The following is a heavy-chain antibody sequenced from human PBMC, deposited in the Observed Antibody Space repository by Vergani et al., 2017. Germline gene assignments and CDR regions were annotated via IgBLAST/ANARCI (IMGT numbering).Heavy chain of an antibody. Sequence: QVQLVQSGAEVKKPGSSVKVSCKASGYTFTGYYMHWVRQAPGQGLEWMGWINPNSGGTNYAQKFQGRVTMTRDTSISTAFMELSRLRSDDTAVYYCARVRGRDTAMAAFDYWGQGTLVTVSS. CDR1: GYTFTGYY. J-gene: IGHJ4*02. V-gene: IGHV1-2*02. D-gene: IGHD5-18*01. CDR3: ARVRGRDTAMAAFDY. CDR2: INPNSGGT.